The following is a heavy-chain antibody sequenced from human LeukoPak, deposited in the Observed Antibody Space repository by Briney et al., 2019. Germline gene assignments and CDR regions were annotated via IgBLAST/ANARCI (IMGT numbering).Heavy chain of an antibody. CDR2: ISAYNGNT. V-gene: IGHV1-18*01. J-gene: IGHJ4*02. CDR3: ARVSHRRLNSSGWYAHYVFDY. CDR1: GYTFTSYG. D-gene: IGHD6-19*01. Sequence: GASVKVSCKASGYTFTSYGISWVRQAPGQGLEWMGWISAYNGNTNYAQKLQGRVTMTTDTSTSTAYMELRSLRSDDTAVYYCARVSHRRLNSSGWYAHYVFDYWGQGTLVTVSS.